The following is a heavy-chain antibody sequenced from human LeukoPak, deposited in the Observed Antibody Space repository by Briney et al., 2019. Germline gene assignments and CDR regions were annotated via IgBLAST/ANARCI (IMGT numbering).Heavy chain of an antibody. CDR3: ARHVAVTAIYDAFDI. J-gene: IGHJ3*02. D-gene: IGHD2-21*02. V-gene: IGHV5-51*01. Sequence: GESLKISCKGSGYSFTSYWIGWVRQMPGKGLEWVGIIYPGDSDTRYSPSFQGQVTISADKSISTAYLQWSSLKASDTAMYYCARHVAVTAIYDAFDIWGQGTMVTVSS. CDR2: IYPGDSDT. CDR1: GYSFTSYW.